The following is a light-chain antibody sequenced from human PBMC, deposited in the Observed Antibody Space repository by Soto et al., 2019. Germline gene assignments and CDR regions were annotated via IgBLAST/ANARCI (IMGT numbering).Light chain of an antibody. J-gene: IGKJ2*03. Sequence: DIQMTQSPSTLSASVGDRVTISCRASQSLSNWLAWYQQKPGKAPKLLIYDISSLESGVPSRFSGSGSGTEFTLTISSLQPDDFATYFCQQYKSYHSFGQGTKLEL. CDR1: QSLSNW. CDR3: QQYKSYHS. CDR2: DIS. V-gene: IGKV1-5*01.